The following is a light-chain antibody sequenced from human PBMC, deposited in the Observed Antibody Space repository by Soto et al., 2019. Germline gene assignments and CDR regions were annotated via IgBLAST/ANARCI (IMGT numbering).Light chain of an antibody. CDR1: QSVSSSY. CDR3: QQYGSSPHT. V-gene: IGKV3-20*01. J-gene: IGKJ2*01. Sequence: EIVLTQSPGTLSLSPGERATLSCRASQSVSSSYLAWYQHKPGQAPRLLIYGASSRATGIPDRFSGSGSGTDFTLNISRLEPEDFAVYYCQQYGSSPHTVGQGTKLEIK. CDR2: GAS.